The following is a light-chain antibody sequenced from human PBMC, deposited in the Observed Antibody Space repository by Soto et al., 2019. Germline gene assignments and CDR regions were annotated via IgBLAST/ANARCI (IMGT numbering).Light chain of an antibody. Sequence: DIQMTQSPSSLSASVGDRVTITLRASQSISSYLNLYQQKPGKAPKLLIYAASSLQSGVPSRFSGSGSGTDFTLTISILQNEDFATYYGQKSHSTARGACGQRT. V-gene: IGKV1-39*01. CDR1: QSISSY. CDR3: QKSHSTARGA. J-gene: IGKJ1*01. CDR2: AAS.